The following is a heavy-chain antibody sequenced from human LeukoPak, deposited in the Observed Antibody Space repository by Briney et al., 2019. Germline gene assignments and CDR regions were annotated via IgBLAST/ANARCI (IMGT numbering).Heavy chain of an antibody. CDR2: ISSKGGTT. D-gene: IGHD1-26*01. CDR3: VKDRTGSYALDI. Sequence: GGSLRLSCSASGFTFSSYAMHWVRQARGKGLEYVSGISSKGGTTYYADSVKGRFTISRDNSKNTLFLQMSSLRVEDTAVYSCVKDRTGSYALDIWGQGTMVTVSS. CDR1: GFTFSSYA. V-gene: IGHV3-64D*06. J-gene: IGHJ3*02.